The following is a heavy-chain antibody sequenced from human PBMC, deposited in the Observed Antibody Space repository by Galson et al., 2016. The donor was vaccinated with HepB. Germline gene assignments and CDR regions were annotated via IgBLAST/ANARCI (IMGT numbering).Heavy chain of an antibody. V-gene: IGHV1-69*13. CDR3: ARGSAAMTEGVFDY. Sequence: SVKVSCKASGGTLSSYAVNWVRQAPGQGLEWMGGIIPILVTTNYAQKFQGRVTITADESTSTAYMELSSLRSEDTAVYYCARGSAAMTEGVFDYWGQGTLVTVSS. CDR1: GGTLSSYA. D-gene: IGHD5-18*01. J-gene: IGHJ4*02. CDR2: IIPILVTT.